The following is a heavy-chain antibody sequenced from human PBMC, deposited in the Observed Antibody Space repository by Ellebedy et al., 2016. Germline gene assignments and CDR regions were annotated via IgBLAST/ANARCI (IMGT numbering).Heavy chain of an antibody. J-gene: IGHJ4*02. CDR2: ISSSSSYI. Sequence: GESLKISXAASGFTFSSYSMNWVRQAPGKGLEWVSSISSSSSYIYYADSVKGRFTISRDNAKNSLYLQMNSLRAEDTAVYYCAKDALLRYFDWHIVDYWGQGTLVTVSS. D-gene: IGHD3-9*01. CDR1: GFTFSSYS. CDR3: AKDALLRYFDWHIVDY. V-gene: IGHV3-21*04.